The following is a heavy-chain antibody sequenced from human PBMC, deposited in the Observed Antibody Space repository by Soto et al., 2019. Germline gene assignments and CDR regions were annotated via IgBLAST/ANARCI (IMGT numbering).Heavy chain of an antibody. V-gene: IGHV3-74*01. J-gene: IGHJ6*02. CDR1: GFTFSSYW. D-gene: IGHD3-22*01. Sequence: EVQLVESGGGLVQPGGSLRLSCAASGFTFSSYWMHWVRQAPGKGLVRVSRINSDGSSTSYADSVKGRFTISRDNAKNTLYLQMNSLRAEDTAVYYCARAPNPVVITTPHYYYYGMDVWGQGTTVTVSS. CDR3: ARAPNPVVITTPHYYYYGMDV. CDR2: INSDGSST.